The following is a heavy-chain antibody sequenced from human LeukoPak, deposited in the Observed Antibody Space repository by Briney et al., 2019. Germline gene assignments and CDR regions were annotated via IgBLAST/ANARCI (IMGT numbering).Heavy chain of an antibody. Sequence: GGSLRLSCAASGFTFSSYGMHWVRQAPGKGLEGVAVIWYDGSNKYYADSVKGRFTISRDNSKNTLYLQMNSLRAEDTAVYYCARDAGTTLYYFDYWGQGTLVTVSS. CDR3: ARDAGTTLYYFDY. CDR1: GFTFSSYG. J-gene: IGHJ4*02. D-gene: IGHD1-7*01. V-gene: IGHV3-33*01. CDR2: IWYDGSNK.